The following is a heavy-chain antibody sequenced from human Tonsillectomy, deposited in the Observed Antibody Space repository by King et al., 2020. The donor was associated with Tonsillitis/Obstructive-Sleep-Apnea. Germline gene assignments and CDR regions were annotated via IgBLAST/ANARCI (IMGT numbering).Heavy chain of an antibody. CDR2: INHSGST. CDR3: GTNAGDYYYYMDV. J-gene: IGHJ6*03. V-gene: IGHV4-34*01. CDR1: GGSFSGYY. Sequence: VQLQQWGAGLLKPSETLSLTCGVYGGSFSGYYLSWIRQPPGKGLEWIGEINHSGSTDYNSSLKSRGTISRDTSKNQFSLRLTSVTAADTAVYYCGTNAGDYYYYMDVWGKGTTVTVSS. D-gene: IGHD2-2*01.